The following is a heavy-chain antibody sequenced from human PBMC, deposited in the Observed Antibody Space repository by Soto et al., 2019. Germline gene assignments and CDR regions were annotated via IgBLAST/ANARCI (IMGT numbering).Heavy chain of an antibody. CDR3: ARGRGYSGDDHYYYFDMDV. V-gene: IGHV1-69*01. J-gene: IGHJ6*02. Sequence: QVQLVQSGAEVKKPASSVKVSCKASGGTFNNYPITWVRQAPGEGLEWMGGSIPIFGTANYAQNFQGRVTISVDESTRTAYRELSSLRSEDTSVYYCARGRGYSGDDHYYYFDMDVWGQVTTVTVSS. CDR2: SIPIFGTA. D-gene: IGHD5-12*01. CDR1: GGTFNNYP.